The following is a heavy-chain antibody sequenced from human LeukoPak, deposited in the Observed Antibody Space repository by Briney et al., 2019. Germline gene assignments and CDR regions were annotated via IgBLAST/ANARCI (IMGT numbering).Heavy chain of an antibody. CDR1: GGTFSSYA. CDR2: IIPIFGTA. J-gene: IGHJ4*02. CDR3: ARAQSGSYLDYFDY. Sequence: SVKVSCKASGGTFSSYAISWVRQAPGQGLEWMGRIIPIFGTANYVQKFQGRVTITTDKSTSTAYMELSSLRSEDTAVYYCARAQSGSYLDYFDYWGQGTLVTVSS. V-gene: IGHV1-69*05. D-gene: IGHD1-26*01.